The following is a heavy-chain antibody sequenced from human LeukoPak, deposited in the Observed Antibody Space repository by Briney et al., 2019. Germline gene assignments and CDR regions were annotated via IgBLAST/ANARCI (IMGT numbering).Heavy chain of an antibody. J-gene: IGHJ4*02. CDR3: AKDRDCSSTSCYGFFDY. CDR2: ISGRGGST. CDR1: VFTFSSYA. V-gene: IGHV3-23*01. Sequence: QAGGSLRLSYAPSVFTFSSYAMRWVRQAPGRGMGWVSAISGRGGSTYYAASVEGRFTISRDNSKHRFYKQINSLRAENTAVYYCAKDRDCSSTSCYGFFDYWGQGTLVTVSS. D-gene: IGHD2-2*01.